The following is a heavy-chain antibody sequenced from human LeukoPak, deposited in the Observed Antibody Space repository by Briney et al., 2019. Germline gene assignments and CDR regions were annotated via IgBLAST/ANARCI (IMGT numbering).Heavy chain of an antibody. J-gene: IGHJ4*02. Sequence: GASVNVSCKVSVYTLTELSMHWVRQAPGKGLEWMGGFDPEDGESIYAQKFQGRVTMTEDTSTDTAYMELSSLRSEDTAVYYCATYPILEVYGHEYFDYWGQGTLVTVSS. CDR2: FDPEDGES. CDR1: VYTLTELS. CDR3: ATYPILEVYGHEYFDY. V-gene: IGHV1-24*01. D-gene: IGHD2-21*01.